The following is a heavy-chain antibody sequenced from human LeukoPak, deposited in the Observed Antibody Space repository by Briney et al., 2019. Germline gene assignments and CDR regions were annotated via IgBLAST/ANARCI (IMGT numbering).Heavy chain of an antibody. D-gene: IGHD6-13*01. J-gene: IGHJ5*02. CDR2: TYYRSKWYN. CDR1: GESVSSNSAA. CDR3: ARDRHSSSLSAIWFDP. V-gene: IGHV6-1*01. Sequence: SQTLSLTCAISGESVSSNSAAWNWIRQSPSRGLEWLGRTYYRSKWYNDYAVSVKSRITINPDTSKNQFSLQLNSVTPEDTAVYYCARDRHSSSLSAIWFDPWGQGTLVTVSS.